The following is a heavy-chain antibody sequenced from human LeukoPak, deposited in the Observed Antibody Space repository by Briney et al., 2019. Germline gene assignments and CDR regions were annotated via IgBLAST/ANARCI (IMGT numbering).Heavy chain of an antibody. V-gene: IGHV3-7*01. CDR1: GFTFSSYW. J-gene: IGHJ6*03. CDR3: AKAAIAARRGRGYMGV. Sequence: PGGSLRLSCAASGFTFSSYWMSWVRQAPGKGLEWVANIKQDGSEKYYVDSVKGRFTISRDNAKNSLYLQMNSLRAEDTAVYYCAKAAIAARRGRGYMGVWGKGTTVTVSS. D-gene: IGHD6-6*01. CDR2: IKQDGSEK.